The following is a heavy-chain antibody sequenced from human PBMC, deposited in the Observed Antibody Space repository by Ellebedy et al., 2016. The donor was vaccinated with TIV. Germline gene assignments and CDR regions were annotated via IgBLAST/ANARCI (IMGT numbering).Heavy chain of an antibody. CDR3: ARHGQFDY. Sequence: SETLSLTXSASGGSINIKNYYWGWIRQPPGKGLEWIGAISNTGTTHYNESLKSRVTLSVDTSKNQFSLKLTSVTATDTAVYYCARHGQFDYWGQGTLVIVSS. CDR2: ISNTGTT. J-gene: IGHJ4*02. CDR1: GGSINIKNYY. V-gene: IGHV4-39*01.